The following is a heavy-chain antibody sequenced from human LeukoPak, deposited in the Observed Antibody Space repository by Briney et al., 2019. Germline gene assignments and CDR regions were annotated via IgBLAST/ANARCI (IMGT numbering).Heavy chain of an antibody. CDR3: ARGLGSRGFFDY. V-gene: IGHV3-33*01. CDR2: IWYDGSNK. Sequence: GRSLRLSCAASGFTFSSYGMHWVRQAPGEGLEWVAVIWYDGSNKYYADSVKGRFTISRDNSKNTLYLQMNSLRAEDTAVYYCARGLGSRGFFDYWGQGTLVTVSS. J-gene: IGHJ4*02. CDR1: GFTFSSYG. D-gene: IGHD5-12*01.